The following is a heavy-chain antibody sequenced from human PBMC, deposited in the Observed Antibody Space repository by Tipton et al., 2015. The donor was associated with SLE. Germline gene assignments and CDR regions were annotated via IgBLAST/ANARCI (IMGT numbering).Heavy chain of an antibody. CDR2: IDYSGTT. V-gene: IGHV4-31*03. J-gene: IGHJ4*02. CDR1: GGSISTGGHC. D-gene: IGHD2-15*01. Sequence: TLSLTCTVSGGSISTGGHCWTWIRQHPGRGLEWIGDIDYSGTTYYNPSLQSRATISVDTSRKQFSLKLSSVTAADTAVYYCARGYCSGGSCPLDYWGQGTLVTVSS. CDR3: ARGYCSGGSCPLDY.